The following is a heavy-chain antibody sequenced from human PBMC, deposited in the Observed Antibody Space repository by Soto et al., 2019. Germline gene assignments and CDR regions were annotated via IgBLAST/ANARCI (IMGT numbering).Heavy chain of an antibody. V-gene: IGHV3-43*02. CDR3: AKGYGDIVVVVAATAFDI. D-gene: IGHD2-15*01. J-gene: IGHJ3*02. CDR1: GFAFDDYA. CDR2: ISGDGGRT. Sequence: GGSLRLSCAASGFAFDDYAMHWVRPAPGKGLEWVSLISGDGGRTYYADSVKGRFTISRDNSKNSLYLQMNSLRTEDTALYYCAKGYGDIVVVVAATAFDIWGQGTMVTVSS.